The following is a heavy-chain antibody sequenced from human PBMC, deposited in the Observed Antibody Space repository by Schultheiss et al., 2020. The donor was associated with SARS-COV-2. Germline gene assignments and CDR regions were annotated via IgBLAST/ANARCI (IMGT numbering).Heavy chain of an antibody. Sequence: ASVKVSCKGSGYTFTNYGISWVRQAPGQGLEWMGWISPYNGDPNYAQKFQARVALTTDTSTSTAYMELRSLRSDDTAVYYCARVGVTTLYYYGMDVWGQGTTVTVSS. CDR1: GYTFTNYG. J-gene: IGHJ6*02. V-gene: IGHV1-18*01. CDR3: ARVGVTTLYYYGMDV. CDR2: ISPYNGDP. D-gene: IGHD4-17*01.